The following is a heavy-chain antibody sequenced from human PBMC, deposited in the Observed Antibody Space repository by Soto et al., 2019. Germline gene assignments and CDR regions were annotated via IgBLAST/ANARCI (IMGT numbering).Heavy chain of an antibody. D-gene: IGHD5-12*01. J-gene: IGHJ4*02. CDR1: GFTFSSYS. CDR3: ARDLKEYDIGAYGRFDY. Sequence: GGSLRLSCAASGFTFSSYSMNWVRQAPGKGLEWVSSISSSSSYIYYADSVKGRFTISRDNAKNSLYLQMNSLRAEDTAVYYCARDLKEYDIGAYGRFDYWGQGTLVTVSS. V-gene: IGHV3-21*01. CDR2: ISSSSSYI.